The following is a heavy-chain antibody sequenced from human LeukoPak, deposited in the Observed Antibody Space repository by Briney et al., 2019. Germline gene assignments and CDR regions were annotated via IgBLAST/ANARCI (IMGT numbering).Heavy chain of an antibody. J-gene: IGHJ3*02. V-gene: IGHV3-23*01. CDR2: ITGTGGST. Sequence: GGSLRLSCAAPGFTFTSYAMSWVRQAPGKGLEWVSAITGTGGSTYYAASVKGQFTVSRDNSKNTLYLQMSSLRAEDTAMYYCAKVRDTRDWYKDAFDIWGQGTRVTVSS. CDR1: GFTFTSYA. D-gene: IGHD6-19*01. CDR3: AKVRDTRDWYKDAFDI.